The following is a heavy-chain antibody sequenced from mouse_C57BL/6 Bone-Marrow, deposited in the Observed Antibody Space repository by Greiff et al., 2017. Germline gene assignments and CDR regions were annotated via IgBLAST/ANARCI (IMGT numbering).Heavy chain of an antibody. Sequence: EVQLQQSGPELVKPGASVKISCKASGYTFTDYYMNWVKQSHGKSLEWIGDINPNNGGTSYNQKFKGKATLTVDKSSSTAYMELRSLTSEDSAVYYCGWSYYYAMDYWGQGTSVTVSS. CDR2: INPNNGGT. D-gene: IGHD2-3*01. CDR1: GYTFTDYY. J-gene: IGHJ4*01. CDR3: GWSYYYAMDY. V-gene: IGHV1-26*01.